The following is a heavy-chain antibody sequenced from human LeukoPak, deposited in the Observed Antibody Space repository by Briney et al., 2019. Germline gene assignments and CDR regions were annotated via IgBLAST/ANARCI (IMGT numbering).Heavy chain of an antibody. D-gene: IGHD2-2*01. Sequence: GASVKVSCKAAGYNFPAYFMHWVRQAPGQGLEWMGRINPNGGDTNYAQKFQGRVTMASDTSISTAYMELHSLMADGTAVYYCVRVGFTTSWSNFDYWGQGTLVTVSS. J-gene: IGHJ4*02. CDR3: VRVGFTTSWSNFDY. CDR2: INPNGGDT. CDR1: GYNFPAYF. V-gene: IGHV1-2*06.